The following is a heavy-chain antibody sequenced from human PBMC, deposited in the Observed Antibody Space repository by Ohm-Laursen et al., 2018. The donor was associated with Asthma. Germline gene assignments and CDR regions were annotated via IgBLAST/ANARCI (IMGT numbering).Heavy chain of an antibody. CDR3: TTAPTVVTWEVDY. Sequence: SLRLSCSASGFTFSNAWMNWVRQAPGKGLEWVGRIRSKTDGGTTDYAAPVKGRFTISRDDSKNTLYLQMNSLKTEDTAVYYCTTAPTVVTWEVDYWGQGTLVTVSS. V-gene: IGHV3-15*01. J-gene: IGHJ4*02. D-gene: IGHD4-23*01. CDR2: IRSKTDGGTT. CDR1: GFTFSNAW.